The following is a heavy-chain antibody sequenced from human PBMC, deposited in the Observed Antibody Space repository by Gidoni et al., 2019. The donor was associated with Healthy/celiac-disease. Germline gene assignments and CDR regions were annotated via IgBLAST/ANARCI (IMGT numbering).Heavy chain of an antibody. Sequence: QLQLQESGPGLVKPSETLSRTCTVAGCSISSGSYYWGGIRQPPGKGLEWIGSIYYSGSTYYNPSLKSRVTISVDTSKNQFSLKLSSVTAADTAVYYCATVLRYFDWLSFDYWGQGTLVTVSS. D-gene: IGHD3-9*01. V-gene: IGHV4-39*07. CDR1: GCSISSGSYY. CDR2: IYYSGST. CDR3: ATVLRYFDWLSFDY. J-gene: IGHJ4*02.